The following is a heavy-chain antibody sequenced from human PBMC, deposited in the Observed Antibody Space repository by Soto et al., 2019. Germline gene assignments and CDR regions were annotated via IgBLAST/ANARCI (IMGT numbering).Heavy chain of an antibody. CDR3: ARGRISAAANWFDP. CDR2: VDNSGNT. D-gene: IGHD6-25*01. CDR1: SGSISTHY. V-gene: IGHV4-59*11. J-gene: IGHJ5*02. Sequence: SETLSLTCTVSSGSISTHYWSWIRRPPGKGLEWIGCVDNSGNTDYNPSLKSRVTISVDTSKNQFSLKMNSMTAADTAVYYCARGRISAAANWFDPWGQGTLVTVSS.